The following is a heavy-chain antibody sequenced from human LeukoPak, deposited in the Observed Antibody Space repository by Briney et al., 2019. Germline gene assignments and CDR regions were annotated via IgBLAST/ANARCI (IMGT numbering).Heavy chain of an antibody. V-gene: IGHV3-21*01. Sequence: GGSLRLSCAASGFTFSSYSMNWVRQAPGKGLEWVPSISSSSSYIYYADSVKGRFTISRDNAKNSLYLQMNSLRAEDTAVYYCARDLATSSSWYGDYYYYYYMDVWGKGTTVTVSS. J-gene: IGHJ6*03. CDR2: ISSSSSYI. CDR3: ARDLATSSSWYGDYYYYYYMDV. D-gene: IGHD6-13*01. CDR1: GFTFSSYS.